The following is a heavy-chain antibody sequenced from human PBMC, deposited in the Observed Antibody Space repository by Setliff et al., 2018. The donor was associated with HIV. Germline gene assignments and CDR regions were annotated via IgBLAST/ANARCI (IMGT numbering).Heavy chain of an antibody. Sequence: KPSETLSLTCTVSGGSISSGGYYWSWIRQHPGKGLEWIGYIHYSGNTYNNPPLNSRISISVDMSKNKFSLKLSSLTAADTAVYYCARGGLGVVTSFDSWGPGTLVTVSS. J-gene: IGHJ4*02. CDR3: ARGGLGVVTSFDS. CDR2: IHYSGNT. V-gene: IGHV4-31*03. D-gene: IGHD3-3*01. CDR1: GGSISSGGYY.